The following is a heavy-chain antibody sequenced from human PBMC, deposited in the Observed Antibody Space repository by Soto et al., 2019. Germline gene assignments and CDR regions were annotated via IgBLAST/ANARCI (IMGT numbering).Heavy chain of an antibody. CDR1: EYTFTVYH. CDR2: INPNSGDT. J-gene: IGHJ6*02. D-gene: IGHD3-16*01. CDR3: ARDRGAGYYGMDI. Sequence: ASVKVSCKASEYTFTVYHMHWVRQAPGRGLEWMGRINPNSGDTNFAQTFQGRVAMTRDTSISTAYMELSRLTSDDTAVYYCARDRGAGYYGMDIWGQGTRVTVSS. V-gene: IGHV1-2*02.